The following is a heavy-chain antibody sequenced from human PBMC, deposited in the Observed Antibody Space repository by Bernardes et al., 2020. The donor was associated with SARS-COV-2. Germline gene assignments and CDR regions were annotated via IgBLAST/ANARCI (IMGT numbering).Heavy chain of an antibody. Sequence: GGSLRLSCAASGFTFSDYYMSWIRQAPGKGLEWVSYISTSGSTIYYADSVKGRLTISRDNAKNSLFLQMNSLRVEDTAVFYCARLPRGSRAFDNWGQGTLVTVSS. D-gene: IGHD3-10*01. V-gene: IGHV3-11*01. J-gene: IGHJ4*02. CDR2: ISTSGSTI. CDR1: GFTFSDYY. CDR3: ARLPRGSRAFDN.